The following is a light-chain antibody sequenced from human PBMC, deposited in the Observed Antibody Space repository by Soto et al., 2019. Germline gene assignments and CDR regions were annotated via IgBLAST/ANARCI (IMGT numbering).Light chain of an antibody. J-gene: IGKJ1*01. V-gene: IGKV3-15*01. Sequence: EKVMTQSPATLSVSPGERATLSGMASQSVRSNLAWYQQKPGQPPRLLIYDASTRATRIPSRFSGSGSGTEFTLTISSLQSEDFAVYYCQQYDNWPRTLGQGTKVDIK. CDR2: DAS. CDR3: QQYDNWPRT. CDR1: QSVRSN.